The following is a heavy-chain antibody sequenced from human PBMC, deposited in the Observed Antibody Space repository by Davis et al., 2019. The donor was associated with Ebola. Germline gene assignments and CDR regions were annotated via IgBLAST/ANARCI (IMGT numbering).Heavy chain of an antibody. CDR1: GYTFTGYY. CDR2: INPNSGGT. Sequence: ASVKVSCKASGYTFTGYYMHWVRQAPGQGLEWMGWINPNSGGTNYAQKFQGRVTMTRDTSISTAYMELSRLRSDDTAVYYCARLFPYYYDSSGPLDYWGQGTLVTVSS. J-gene: IGHJ4*02. CDR3: ARLFPYYYDSSGPLDY. V-gene: IGHV1-2*02. D-gene: IGHD3-22*01.